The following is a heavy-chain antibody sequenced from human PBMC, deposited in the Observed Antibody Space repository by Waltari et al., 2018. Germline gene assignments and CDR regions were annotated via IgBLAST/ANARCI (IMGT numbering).Heavy chain of an antibody. D-gene: IGHD6-19*01. CDR1: GFTFISYA. Sequence: QVQLVESGGGVVQPGRSLRLSCAASGFTFISYALYWVRQAPGRGLEWVAVVSSDGSNKSYADPVKGRFTISRDNSKNTLYLQMNSLRAEDTAVYYCTRDGAVAGLHWYFDLWGRGTLVTVSS. V-gene: IGHV3-30*04. CDR3: TRDGAVAGLHWYFDL. J-gene: IGHJ2*01. CDR2: VSSDGSNK.